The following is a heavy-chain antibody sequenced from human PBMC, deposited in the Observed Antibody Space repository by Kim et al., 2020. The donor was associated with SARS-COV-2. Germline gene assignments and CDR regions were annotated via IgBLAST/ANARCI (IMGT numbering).Heavy chain of an antibody. CDR1: GSTFSSYW. Sequence: GGSLRLSCEASGSTFSSYWMSWVRQAPGKGLEWVANIKKDGSEKHYVDSVKGRFTISRDNAKNSLYLQMNSLRAEDTAVYYCATISAPSDFWGQGTLVTVSS. V-gene: IGHV3-7*01. J-gene: IGHJ4*02. CDR3: ATISAPSDF. D-gene: IGHD3-3*02. CDR2: IKKDGSEK.